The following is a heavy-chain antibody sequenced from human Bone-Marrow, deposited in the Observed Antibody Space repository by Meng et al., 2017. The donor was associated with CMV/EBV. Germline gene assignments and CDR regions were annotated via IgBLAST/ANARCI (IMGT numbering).Heavy chain of an antibody. D-gene: IGHD3-10*01. Sequence: GSLRLSCAVYGGSVTSSRYYWGWLRQPPGKGLEWIGNVYYSGATYYNPSLQSRVTISVDTSKNQFSLKLSSVPAADAAVYYCEGGYGSGSYYNAYWGQGTLVTVSS. J-gene: IGHJ4*02. CDR1: GGSVTSSRYY. V-gene: IGHV4-39*07. CDR3: EGGYGSGSYYNAY. CDR2: VYYSGAT.